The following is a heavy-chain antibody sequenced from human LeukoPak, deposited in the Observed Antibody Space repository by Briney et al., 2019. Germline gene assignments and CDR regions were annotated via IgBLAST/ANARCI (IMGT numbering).Heavy chain of an antibody. Sequence: SGTLSLTCAVSGGSISSSNWWSGVRPPPGKGLEWIGEIYHSGSTNYNPSLKSRVTISVDKSKNQFSLKLSSVAAADTAVYYCARGDLGSSWYGDAFDIWGQGTMVTVSS. V-gene: IGHV4-4*02. D-gene: IGHD6-13*01. CDR3: ARGDLGSSWYGDAFDI. CDR1: GGSISSSNW. CDR2: IYHSGST. J-gene: IGHJ3*02.